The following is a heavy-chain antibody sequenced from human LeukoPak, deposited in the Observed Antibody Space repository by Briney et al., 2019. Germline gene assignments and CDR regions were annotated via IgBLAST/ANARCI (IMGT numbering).Heavy chain of an antibody. CDR3: ARDRGYSYGPFDY. J-gene: IGHJ4*02. CDR2: IYYGGST. D-gene: IGHD5-18*01. V-gene: IGHV4-59*12. CDR1: GGSISSYY. Sequence: PSETLSLTCTVSGGSISSYYWSWIRQPPGKGLEWIGYIYYGGSTNYNPSLKSRVTISVDTSKNQFSLKVSSVTAADTAVYYCARDRGYSYGPFDYWGQGTLVTVSS.